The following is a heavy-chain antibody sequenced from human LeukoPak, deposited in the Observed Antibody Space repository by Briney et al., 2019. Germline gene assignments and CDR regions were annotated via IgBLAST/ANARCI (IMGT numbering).Heavy chain of an antibody. V-gene: IGHV6-1*01. J-gene: IGHJ4*02. CDR2: TYYRSKWYN. D-gene: IGHD4-11*01. Sequence: SQTLSLTCAISGDSVSSNSIAWNWIRQSPSRGLEWLGRTYYRSKWYNDYALSVKSRITINPDTSKNQLSMQLTSVSPEDTAVYYCARDSRVSNSLPLDNWGQGTLVTVSS. CDR1: GDSVSSNSIA. CDR3: ARDSRVSNSLPLDN.